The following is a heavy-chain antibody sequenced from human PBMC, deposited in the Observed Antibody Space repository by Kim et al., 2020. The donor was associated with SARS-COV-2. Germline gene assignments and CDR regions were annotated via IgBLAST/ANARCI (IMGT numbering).Heavy chain of an antibody. J-gene: IGHJ2*01. CDR3: ARSPSTVSSWYFDL. Sequence: NPSRKRRVTISVDTSKTQFSLKLSSVTAADTAVYYCARSPSTVSSWYFDLWGRGTLVTVSS. V-gene: IGHV4-4*09. D-gene: IGHD4-17*01.